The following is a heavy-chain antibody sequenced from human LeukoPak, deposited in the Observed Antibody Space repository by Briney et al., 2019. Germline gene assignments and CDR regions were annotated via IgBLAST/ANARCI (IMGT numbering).Heavy chain of an antibody. CDR1: GFTFSSYD. Sequence: GGSLRLSCAASGFTFSSYDMSWVRQAPGKGLEWVSVISGSGGSTYYADSVKGRFTISRDNSKNTLYLQMNSLRAEDTAVFYCAKGRYQLLSLYFFDYWGQGTLVTVSS. CDR3: AKGRYQLLSLYFFDY. J-gene: IGHJ4*02. CDR2: ISGSGGST. D-gene: IGHD2-2*01. V-gene: IGHV3-23*01.